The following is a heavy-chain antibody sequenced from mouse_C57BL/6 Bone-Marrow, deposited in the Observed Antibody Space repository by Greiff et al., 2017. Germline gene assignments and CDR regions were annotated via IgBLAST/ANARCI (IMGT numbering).Heavy chain of an antibody. CDR2: INPYNGGT. Sequence: EVQLQQSGPVLVKPGASVKMSCKASGYTFTDYYMNWVKQSHGKSLEWIGVINPYNGGTSYNQKFKGKATLTVDKSSSTAYMELNSLTSEDSAVYYFARDDYEFYAMDYWGQGTSVNVSS. D-gene: IGHD2-4*01. J-gene: IGHJ4*01. CDR1: GYTFTDYY. V-gene: IGHV1-19*01. CDR3: ARDDYEFYAMDY.